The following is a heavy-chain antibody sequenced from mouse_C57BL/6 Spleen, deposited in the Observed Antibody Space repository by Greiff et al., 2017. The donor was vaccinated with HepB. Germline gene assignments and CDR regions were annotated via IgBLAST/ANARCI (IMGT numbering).Heavy chain of an antibody. CDR1: GFTFSSYA. D-gene: IGHD2-5*01. CDR3: ARDSNPYYFDY. Sequence: EVQLVESGGGLVKPAGSLKLSCAASGFTFSSYAMSWVRQTPEKRLEWVATISDGGSYTYYPDNVKGRFTISRDNAKNNLYLQMTHLKSEDTAMYYCARDSNPYYFDYWGQGTTLTASS. V-gene: IGHV5-4*01. J-gene: IGHJ2*01. CDR2: ISDGGSYT.